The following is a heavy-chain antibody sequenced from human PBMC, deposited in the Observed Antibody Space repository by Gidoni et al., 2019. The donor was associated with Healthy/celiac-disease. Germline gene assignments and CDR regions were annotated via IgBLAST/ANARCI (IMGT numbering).Heavy chain of an antibody. CDR2: ISYDGSNK. J-gene: IGHJ4*02. V-gene: IGHV3-30-3*01. CDR1: GFTFISYA. CDR3: ASSTYRTVTQFDY. D-gene: IGHD4-17*01. Sequence: QVQLVESGGGVVQPGRSLRLSCAASGFTFISYAMHWVRQAPGKGLEWVAVISYDGSNKYYADSVKGRFTISRDNSKNTLYLQMNSLRAEDTAVYYCASSTYRTVTQFDYWGQGTLVTVSS.